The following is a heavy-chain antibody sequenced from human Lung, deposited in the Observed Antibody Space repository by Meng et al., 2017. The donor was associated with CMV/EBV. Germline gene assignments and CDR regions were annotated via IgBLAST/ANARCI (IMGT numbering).Heavy chain of an antibody. J-gene: IGHJ4*02. D-gene: IGHD3-22*01. CDR1: GYTFTSYG. CDR2: ISAYNGNT. V-gene: IGHV1-18*01. CDR3: ARNTYYYDSSGYYTDY. Sequence: ASVXVSXKASGYTFTSYGISWVRQAPGQGLEWMGWISAYNGNTNYAQKLQGRVTMTTDTSTSTAYMELRSLRSDDTAVYYCARNTYYYDSSGYYTDYWGQRTLVTVSS.